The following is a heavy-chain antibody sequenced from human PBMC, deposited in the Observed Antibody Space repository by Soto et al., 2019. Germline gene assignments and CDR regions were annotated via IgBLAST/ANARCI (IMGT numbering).Heavy chain of an antibody. V-gene: IGHV4-39*01. CDR1: GGSISRSSYY. CDR3: ARQNGVLDAFAI. D-gene: IGHD4-17*01. J-gene: IGHJ3*02. Sequence: SETLSHTCTVSGGSISRSSYYWGWIRQPPGKGLEWIGSIYYRGNTYYNPSLKSRVTISVDTSKNQFSLKLSSVTAADTAVYYCARQNGVLDAFAIWGQGTIVT. CDR2: IYYRGNT.